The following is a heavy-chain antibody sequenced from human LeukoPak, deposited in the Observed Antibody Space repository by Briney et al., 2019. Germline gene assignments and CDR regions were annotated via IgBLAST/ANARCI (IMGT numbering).Heavy chain of an antibody. CDR2: IYYTGNS. CDR1: GGSISSGRYY. J-gene: IGHJ3*02. D-gene: IGHD5-18*01. CDR3: ARTGYIYGSDAFDI. Sequence: SETLSLTCTVSGGSISSGRYYWSWIRQHPGRGLEWIGYIYYTGNSYYNPSLKSRVIISLDTSKNLFSLRVNSVTAADTAVYYCARTGYIYGSDAFDIWGQGTMVTVSP. V-gene: IGHV4-31*03.